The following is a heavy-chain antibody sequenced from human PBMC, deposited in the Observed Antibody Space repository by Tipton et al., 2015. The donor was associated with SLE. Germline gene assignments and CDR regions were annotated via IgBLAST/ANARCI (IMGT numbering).Heavy chain of an antibody. Sequence: GSLRLSCVVSGFTFSNGWMCWVRQAPGKGLEWVGRIKTKTDGGTTDYAAPVKGRFSISRDESKNTLYLQMNSLKTEDTAVYYCTTDTRMVGARNYCDYWGKGTLVTVS. D-gene: IGHD1-26*01. CDR2: IKTKTDGGTT. J-gene: IGHJ4*02. CDR3: TTDTRMVGARNYCDY. CDR1: GFTFSNGW. V-gene: IGHV3-15*01.